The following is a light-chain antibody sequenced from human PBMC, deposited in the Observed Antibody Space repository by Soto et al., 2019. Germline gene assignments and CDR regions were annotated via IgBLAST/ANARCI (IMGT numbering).Light chain of an antibody. CDR2: QDN. CDR3: QAWDSNTAV. J-gene: IGLJ2*01. Sequence: SYELTQPPSVSVSPGQTASITCSGDKLGYKYVCWYQQKPGQSPVLVIFQDNKRPSGIPERISASNSGNTATLTISGTQAMDEADYYCQAWDSNTAVFGGGTKLTVL. V-gene: IGLV3-1*01. CDR1: KLGYKY.